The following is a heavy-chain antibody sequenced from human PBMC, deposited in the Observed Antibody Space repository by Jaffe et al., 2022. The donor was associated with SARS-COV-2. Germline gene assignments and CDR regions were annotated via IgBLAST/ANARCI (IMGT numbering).Heavy chain of an antibody. V-gene: IGHV2-5*02. CDR3: AYRPHYYGSDNYDYVGWFAP. D-gene: IGHD3-10*01. Sequence: QITLKESGPTLVKPTQTLKLTCTFSGFSLTTSGAGVVWVRQPPGKALEWLALIYWDDDKRISPSLRSRLTITKDTSRDQVVLTMTNADPVDTATYFCAYRPHYYGSDNYDYVGWFAPWGQGILVTVSS. CDR1: GFSLTTSGAG. J-gene: IGHJ5*02. CDR2: IYWDDDK.